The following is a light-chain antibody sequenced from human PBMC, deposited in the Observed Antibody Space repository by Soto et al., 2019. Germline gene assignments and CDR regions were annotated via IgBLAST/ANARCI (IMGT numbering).Light chain of an antibody. V-gene: IGKV1-5*01. CDR2: DAS. Sequence: DIQVTQSPSSVSASVGDTVTITCRASQSISVSLAWYQQKPGKAPNLLIYDASTLQGGVPSRFSGSGSGTEFTLTVTSLQPEDFATYFCQQYDKYSTFGHGTKVDIK. J-gene: IGKJ1*01. CDR1: QSISVS. CDR3: QQYDKYST.